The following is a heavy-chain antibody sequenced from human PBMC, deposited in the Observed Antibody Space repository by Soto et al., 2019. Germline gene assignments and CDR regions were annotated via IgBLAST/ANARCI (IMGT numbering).Heavy chain of an antibody. V-gene: IGHV4-59*12. Sequence: SETLSLTCTVSGGSIGGYYWTWIRQSPERGLEWIGYIHYSGSANYNPSLNSRLTMSVDRSKSQFSMKLASVTAADTAVYYCARGVGGSGLNWFDPWGQGTLVTVSS. D-gene: IGHD6-19*01. CDR2: IHYSGSA. J-gene: IGHJ5*02. CDR3: ARGVGGSGLNWFDP. CDR1: GGSIGGYY.